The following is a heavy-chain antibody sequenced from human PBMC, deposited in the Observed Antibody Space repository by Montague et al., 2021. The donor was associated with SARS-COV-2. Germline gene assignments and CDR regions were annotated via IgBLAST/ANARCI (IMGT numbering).Heavy chain of an antibody. CDR2: ISYSGTT. D-gene: IGHD1-1*01. J-gene: IGHJ4*02. Sequence: SETLSLTCSVSGASITSYYCIWMRQPPGKTLEWIGYISYSGTTTYNPSLESRLTISRDTSKNQISLRLSSVTAADTAVYYSTRHVHMTWPEPSPGFDYWGQGTLVTVSS. CDR1: GASITSYY. V-gene: IGHV4-59*08. CDR3: TRHVHMTWPEPSPGFDY.